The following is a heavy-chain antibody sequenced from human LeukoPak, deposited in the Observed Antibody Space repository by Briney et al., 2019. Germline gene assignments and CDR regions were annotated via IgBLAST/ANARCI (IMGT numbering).Heavy chain of an antibody. CDR2: ISWNSGSI. Sequence: GGSLRLSCAASGFTFDDYAMHWVRQAPGKGLEWVSGISWNSGSIGYADSVKGRFTISRDNAKNSLYLQMNSLRAEDTALYYCARDGPYDILTGYYDYWGQGILVTVSS. D-gene: IGHD3-9*01. CDR3: ARDGPYDILTGYYDY. J-gene: IGHJ4*02. CDR1: GFTFDDYA. V-gene: IGHV3-9*01.